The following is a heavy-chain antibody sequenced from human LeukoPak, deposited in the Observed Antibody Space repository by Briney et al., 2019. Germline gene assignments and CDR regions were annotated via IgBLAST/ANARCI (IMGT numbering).Heavy chain of an antibody. Sequence: PSDTLSLTCAVYGGYFSGYYWSWIRQPPGKGLEWIGEINHSGSTNYNPSLKSRVSISVDTSKNQFSLKLSSVTAADTAVYYCARGPTNVPTLDYWGQGTLVTVSS. CDR1: GGYFSGYY. V-gene: IGHV4-34*01. CDR3: ARGPTNVPTLDY. CDR2: INHSGST. D-gene: IGHD2-8*01. J-gene: IGHJ4*02.